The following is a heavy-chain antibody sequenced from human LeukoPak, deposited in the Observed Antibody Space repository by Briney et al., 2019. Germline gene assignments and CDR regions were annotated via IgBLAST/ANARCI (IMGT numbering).Heavy chain of an antibody. V-gene: IGHV4-61*02. D-gene: IGHD3-3*01. CDR1: GGSISSGSYY. CDR3: ARAHYDFWSGYSPDAFEI. J-gene: IGHJ3*02. Sequence: SETLSLTCTVSGGSISSGSYYWSWIRQPAGKGLEWIGRIYTSGSTNYNPSLKSRVTISVDTSKNQFSLKLSSVTAADTAVYYCARAHYDFWSGYSPDAFEIWGQGTMVTVSS. CDR2: IYTSGST.